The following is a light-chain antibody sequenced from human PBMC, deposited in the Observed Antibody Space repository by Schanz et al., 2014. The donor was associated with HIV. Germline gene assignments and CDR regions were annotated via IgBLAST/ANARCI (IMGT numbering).Light chain of an antibody. J-gene: IGLJ1*01. V-gene: IGLV2-11*01. CDR2: DVT. CDR1: SSDVGDYNY. CDR3: GALSTSDAPV. Sequence: QSVLTQPRSVSGSPGQSVTISCTGTSSDVGDYNYVSWYQQHPGKAPKLMIYDVTERPSGVSNRFSGSRSGNTASLTIFXXXXXDEADYYCGALSTSDAPVFGTGTKLTVL.